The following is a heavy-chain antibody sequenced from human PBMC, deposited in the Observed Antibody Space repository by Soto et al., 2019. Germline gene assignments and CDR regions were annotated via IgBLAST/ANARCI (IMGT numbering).Heavy chain of an antibody. CDR1: GFTFGDYA. D-gene: IGHD2-2*01. CDR2: IRSKAYGGTT. V-gene: IGHV3-49*04. J-gene: IGHJ6*02. Sequence: PGGSLRLSCTASGFTFGDYAMSWVRQAPGKGLEWVGFIRSKAYGGTTEYAASVKGRFTISRDDSKSIAYLQMNSLKTEDTAVYYCTRRSSSHWGGGYYYYGMDVWGQGTTVTVSS. CDR3: TRRSSSHWGGGYYYYGMDV.